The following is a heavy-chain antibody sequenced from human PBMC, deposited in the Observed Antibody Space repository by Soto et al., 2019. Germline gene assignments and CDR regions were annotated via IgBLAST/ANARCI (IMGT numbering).Heavy chain of an antibody. J-gene: IGHJ4*02. CDR2: IYWDDDK. CDR1: GFSLTTSGVG. D-gene: IGHD1-7*01. Sequence: QITLKESGPTLVKPTQTLTLTCTFSGFSLTTSGVGVGWIRQPPGKALQWLALIYWDDDKRYSPSLQSRLTITKDTSKNQVVLTMPNMDPVDTATYFCAHRLTLNSDWNYGRCDYWGQGSLVTVAS. CDR3: AHRLTLNSDWNYGRCDY. V-gene: IGHV2-5*02.